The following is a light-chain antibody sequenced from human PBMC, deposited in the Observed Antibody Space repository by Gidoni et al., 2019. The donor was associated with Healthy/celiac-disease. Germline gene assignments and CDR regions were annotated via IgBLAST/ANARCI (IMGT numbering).Light chain of an antibody. J-gene: IGKJ1*01. CDR2: GAS. Sequence: EIVLTQSPGTLSLSPGERANLSCRASQSVSSSYLAWYQQKPGQAPRLRIYGASSRATGIPDRFSGSGFGTDFTLTVSRLEPEVFAVYYCHQYGSSPWTFGQGTKVEIK. CDR3: HQYGSSPWT. V-gene: IGKV3-20*01. CDR1: QSVSSSY.